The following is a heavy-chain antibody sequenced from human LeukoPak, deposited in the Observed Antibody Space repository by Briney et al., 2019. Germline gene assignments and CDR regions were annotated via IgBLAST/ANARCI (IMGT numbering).Heavy chain of an antibody. CDR2: IVGSSST. V-gene: IGHV3-21*01. CDR1: GFTFSNFA. CDR3: ARHGSGSYFGY. D-gene: IGHD3-10*01. J-gene: IGHJ4*02. Sequence: GGSLRLSCAASGFTFSNFAMTWVRQAPGKGREWVSSIVGSSSTYYADSQKGRFTISRDNAKNSLYLQMNSLRAEDTAVYYCARHGSGSYFGYWGQGTLVTVSS.